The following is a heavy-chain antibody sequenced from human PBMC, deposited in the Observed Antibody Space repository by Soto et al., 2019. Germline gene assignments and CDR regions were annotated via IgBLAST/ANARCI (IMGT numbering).Heavy chain of an antibody. J-gene: IGHJ4*02. CDR1: GGSFSGYY. V-gene: IGHV4-34*01. D-gene: IGHD3-22*01. Sequence: QVQLQQWGAGLLKPSETLSLTCAVYGGSFSGYYWSWIRQPPGKGLEWIGEINHSGSTNYNPSLKSRVTISVDTSKNQFSLKLSSVTAADTAVYYCARGRYYYDSRYEAAGGAGGNADYWGQGTLVTVSS. CDR2: INHSGST. CDR3: ARGRYYYDSRYEAAGGAGGNADY.